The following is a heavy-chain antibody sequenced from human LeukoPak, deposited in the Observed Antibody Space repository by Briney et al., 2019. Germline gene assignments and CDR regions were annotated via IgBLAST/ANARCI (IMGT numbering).Heavy chain of an antibody. Sequence: GQSLKISCQGSAFSFTSYWIACERQLPGKVLEWMGIIYPGDSETRYNPAFQGQVTISADKSNATAYLQWSSLKSSDTAIYYCTRRQWTAYAIGDYWGQGTLVTVSS. J-gene: IGHJ4*02. CDR3: TRRQWTAYAIGDY. CDR1: AFSFTSYW. CDR2: IYPGDSET. V-gene: IGHV5-51*01. D-gene: IGHD2-8*01.